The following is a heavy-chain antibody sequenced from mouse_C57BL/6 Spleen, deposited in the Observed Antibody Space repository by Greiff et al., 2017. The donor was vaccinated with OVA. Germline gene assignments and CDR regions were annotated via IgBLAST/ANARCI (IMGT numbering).Heavy chain of an antibody. Sequence: VQGVESGAELVRPVASVTLSCKASGYTFTDYEMHWVKQTPVHGLEWIGAIDPETGGTAYNQKFKGKAILTADKSSSTAYMELRSLTSEDSAVYYCTTTTGWGQGTTLTVSS. CDR2: IDPETGGT. CDR1: GYTFTDYE. V-gene: IGHV1-15*01. D-gene: IGHD1-1*01. CDR3: TTTTG. J-gene: IGHJ2*01.